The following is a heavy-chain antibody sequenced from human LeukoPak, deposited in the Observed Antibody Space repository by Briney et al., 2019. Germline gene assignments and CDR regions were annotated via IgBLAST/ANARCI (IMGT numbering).Heavy chain of an antibody. V-gene: IGHV3-53*01. J-gene: IGHJ3*02. Sequence: GGSLRLSCAASGFTVSSNYMTWVRQAPGKGLEWVSVIYSGSGDSSFYADSVKGRFTISRDNAKNSLYLQMNSLRAEDTAVYYCARGTGYYDSSGYYYVDKAFDIWGQGTMVTVSS. CDR2: IYSGSGDSS. D-gene: IGHD3-22*01. CDR3: ARGTGYYDSSGYYYVDKAFDI. CDR1: GFTVSSNY.